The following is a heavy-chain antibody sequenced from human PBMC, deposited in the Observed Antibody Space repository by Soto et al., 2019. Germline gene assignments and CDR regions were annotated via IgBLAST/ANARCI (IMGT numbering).Heavy chain of an antibody. CDR3: ASVRATRVLQFSAFDI. J-gene: IGHJ3*02. CDR2: INHSGST. D-gene: IGHD5-12*01. V-gene: IGHV4-34*01. CDR1: GGSFSGYY. Sequence: SETLSLTCAVYGGSFSGYYWSWIRQPPGKGLEWIGDINHSGSTNYNPSLKSRVTISVDTSKNQFSLKLSSVTAADTAVYYCASVRATRVLQFSAFDIWGQGTLVTVSS.